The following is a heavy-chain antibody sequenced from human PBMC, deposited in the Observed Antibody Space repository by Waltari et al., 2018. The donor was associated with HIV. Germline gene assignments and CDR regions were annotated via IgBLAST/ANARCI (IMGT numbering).Heavy chain of an antibody. J-gene: IGHJ4*02. V-gene: IGHV4-39*01. Sequence: QLHLQESGPGPVKPSQTLSLPCAVSGDSLSSSTHYWGWTRQPPGKGLEWIGALFYGGDTYYNPSRQGRVTMSVNTSETQFSRRLNSVTATDTAMYYCTRLTGLSQADFWGRGTLVTVSS. CDR3: TRLTGLSQADF. D-gene: IGHD2-8*01. CDR1: GDSLSSSTHY. CDR2: LFYGGDT.